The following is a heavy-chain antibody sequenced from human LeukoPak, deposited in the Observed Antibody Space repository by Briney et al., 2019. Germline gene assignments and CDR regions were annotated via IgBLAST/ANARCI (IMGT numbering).Heavy chain of an antibody. V-gene: IGHV3-23*01. CDR3: AKGFQTYGELSFDG. CDR1: GFIFSNYA. D-gene: IGHD4-17*01. Sequence: GGSLRLSCAASGFIFSNYAMSWVRQAPGKGLEWVSTVSGSATNTYYADSVKGRFTVSRDSSKNTLYLQMNSLRADDTAVYYCAKGFQTYGELSFDGWGQGTLVTVSS. J-gene: IGHJ4*02. CDR2: VSGSATNT.